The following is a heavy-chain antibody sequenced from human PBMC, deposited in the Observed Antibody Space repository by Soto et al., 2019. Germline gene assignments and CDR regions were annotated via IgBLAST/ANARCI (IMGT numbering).Heavy chain of an antibody. CDR3: AKGRYFDSRGGCANY. J-gene: IGHJ4*02. CDR2: ISGSGHAT. Sequence: EVRLLESGGGSVPPGASARLSCLTSGFMFDNYAMSWVRQRPARGLEWVAAISGSGHATYYTHSVRGRCTISRDKSNKTVYLHMKNLRTEDTAIYYCAKGRYFDSRGGCANYWGLGTLVIVS. V-gene: IGHV3-23*01. CDR1: GFMFDNYA. D-gene: IGHD3-22*01.